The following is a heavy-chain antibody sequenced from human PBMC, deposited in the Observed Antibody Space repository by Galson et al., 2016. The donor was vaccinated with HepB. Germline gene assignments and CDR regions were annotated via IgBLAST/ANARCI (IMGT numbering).Heavy chain of an antibody. CDR2: INSDGSST. J-gene: IGHJ4*02. CDR1: GFTFSSYW. CDR3: ASDRYYVINS. D-gene: IGHD3-10*02. Sequence: SLRLSCAASGFTFSSYWMNWFRQAPGKGLVWVSRINSDGSSTTYADSVKGRFTISRDNAKNTLYLQMSSLRAEDTAVYYCASDRYYVINSWGQGTLVTVSS. V-gene: IGHV3-74*01.